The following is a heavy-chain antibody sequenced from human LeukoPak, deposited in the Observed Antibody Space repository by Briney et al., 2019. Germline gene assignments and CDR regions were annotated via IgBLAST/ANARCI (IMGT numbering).Heavy chain of an antibody. Sequence: ASVKVSCKASSYTFTSYGISWVRQAPGQGLEWMGWISAYNGNTNYAQKLQGRVTMTTDTSTSTAYVELRSLRSDDTAVYYCARTGSSSSQDWFDPWGQGTLVTVSS. CDR1: SYTFTSYG. D-gene: IGHD6-6*01. J-gene: IGHJ5*02. CDR2: ISAYNGNT. CDR3: ARTGSSSSQDWFDP. V-gene: IGHV1-18*01.